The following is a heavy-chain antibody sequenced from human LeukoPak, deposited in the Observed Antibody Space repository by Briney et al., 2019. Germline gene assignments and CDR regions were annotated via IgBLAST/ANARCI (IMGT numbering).Heavy chain of an antibody. Sequence: ASVKVSCKASGYTFTSYDINWVRQAPGQGLEWMGWMNPNSGNTGYPQKFQGRVTMTRNTSISTAYMELSSLRSEDTAVYYCARPASSGYNWFDPGGQGTLVTVSS. CDR3: ARPASSGYNWFDP. CDR2: MNPNSGNT. D-gene: IGHD3-22*01. J-gene: IGHJ5*02. CDR1: GYTFTSYD. V-gene: IGHV1-8*01.